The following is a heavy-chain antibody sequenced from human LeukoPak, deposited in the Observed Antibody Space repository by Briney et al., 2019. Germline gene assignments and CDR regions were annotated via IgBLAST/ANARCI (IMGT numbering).Heavy chain of an antibody. V-gene: IGHV4-59*11. CDR1: GGSISSHY. J-gene: IGHJ3*02. D-gene: IGHD3-3*01. CDR3: ARAREYYDFWSGYSLGAFDI. CDR2: IYYSGST. Sequence: SETLSLTCTVSGGSISSHYWSWIRQPPGKGLEWIGYIYYSGSTNYNPSLKSRVTISVDTSKNQFSLKLSSVTAADTAVYYCARAREYYDFWSGYSLGAFDIWGQGTMATVSS.